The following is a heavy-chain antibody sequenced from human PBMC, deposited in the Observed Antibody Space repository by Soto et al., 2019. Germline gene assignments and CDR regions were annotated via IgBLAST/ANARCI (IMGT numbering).Heavy chain of an antibody. CDR1: GGSFSGYY. J-gene: IGHJ6*02. CDR3: ARGSRVKIPAASGRDYYYHGLDV. D-gene: IGHD6-25*01. V-gene: IGHV4-34*01. CDR2: INHRGST. Sequence: QVQLQQWGAGLLKPSETLSLTYAVYGGSFSGYYWSWIRQPPGKGLEWIGEINHRGSTNYNPSLRRRVTISVDTSKNQFSLKLNSVTAADTAVYYCARGSRVKIPAASGRDYYYHGLDVWGQGTAVTVSS.